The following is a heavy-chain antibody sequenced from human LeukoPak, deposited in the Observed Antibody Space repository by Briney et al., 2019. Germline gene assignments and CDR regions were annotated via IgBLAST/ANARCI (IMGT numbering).Heavy chain of an antibody. Sequence: SETLSLTCTVSGDSISTSNSYWGWIRQPPGKGLEWIGSIYYSGNTYYNPSLKSRVTISVDTSKNQFSLKLSSVTAADTAVYYCIRQTGKWGQGTLVTVSS. CDR2: IYYSGNT. J-gene: IGHJ4*02. CDR1: GDSISTSNSY. D-gene: IGHD3-10*01. V-gene: IGHV4-39*01. CDR3: IRQTGK.